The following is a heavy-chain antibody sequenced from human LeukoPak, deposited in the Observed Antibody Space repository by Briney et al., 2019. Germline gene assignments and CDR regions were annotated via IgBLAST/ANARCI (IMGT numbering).Heavy chain of an antibody. V-gene: IGHV4-59*08. J-gene: IGHJ4*02. CDR2: VYYSGST. Sequence: KPSETLSLTCTVSGGSISSYYWSWIRQPPGKGLEWIGYVYYSGSTNYNPSLKSRVTISLDTSKKQFSLKLSSVTAADTAVYYCASSMTTYGDYENWGQGTLVTVSS. CDR1: GGSISSYY. D-gene: IGHD4-17*01. CDR3: ASSMTTYGDYEN.